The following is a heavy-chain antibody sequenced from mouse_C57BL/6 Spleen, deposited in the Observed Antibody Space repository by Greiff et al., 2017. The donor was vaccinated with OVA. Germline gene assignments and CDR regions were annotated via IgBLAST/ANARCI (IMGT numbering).Heavy chain of an antibody. CDR3: ARSGTTVVATDWYFDV. V-gene: IGHV1-81*01. J-gene: IGHJ1*03. CDR2: IYPRSGNT. CDR1: GYTFTSYG. Sequence: QVQLQQSGAELARPGASVKLSCKASGYTFTSYGISWVKQRTGQGLEWIGEIYPRSGNTDYNEKFKGKATLTADKSSSTAYMWLRSLTSEDSAVYFGARSGTTVVATDWYFDVWGTGTMVTVSS. D-gene: IGHD1-1*01.